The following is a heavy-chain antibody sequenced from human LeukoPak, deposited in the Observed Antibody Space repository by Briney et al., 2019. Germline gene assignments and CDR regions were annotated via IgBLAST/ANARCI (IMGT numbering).Heavy chain of an antibody. CDR3: ARVGCSGGSCYPDY. CDR1: GASISTSY. J-gene: IGHJ4*02. CDR2: IHYSGDI. Sequence: ASETLSLTCTVSGASISTSYWCWIRQPPGKGLEWIGYIHYSGDINYNPSLKSRVTISAYTSKNQLSLKLSSVTAADTAVYYCARVGCSGGSCYPDYWGQGTLLTVSS. V-gene: IGHV4-59*01. D-gene: IGHD2-15*01.